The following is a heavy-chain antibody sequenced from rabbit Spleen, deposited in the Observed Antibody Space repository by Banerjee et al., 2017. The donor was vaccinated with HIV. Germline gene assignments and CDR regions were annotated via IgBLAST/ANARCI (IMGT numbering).Heavy chain of an antibody. CDR2: IYTGNAKT. Sequence: QEQLVESGGGLVQPEGSLTLTCKASGFSSSSRYYMCWVRQAPGKGLEWIGCIYTGNAKTYYASWAKGRFTISKTSSTVDLKMTSLTVADTAAYFCARDSGSGHYIDVLFSLWGPGTLVTVS. D-gene: IGHD1-1*01. J-gene: IGHJ4*01. CDR3: ARDSGSGHYIDVLFSL. V-gene: IGHV1S45*01. CDR1: GFSSSSRYY.